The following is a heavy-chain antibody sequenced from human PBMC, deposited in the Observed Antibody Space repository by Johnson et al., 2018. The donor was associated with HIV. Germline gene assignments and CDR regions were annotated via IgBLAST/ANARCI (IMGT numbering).Heavy chain of an antibody. CDR3: ARDGGGGALDI. CDR2: SHSDGSIT. V-gene: IGHV3-74*01. Sequence: VQLVESGGGLVQPGGSLRLSCAASGLIFSRSWMHWVRQAPGKGLAWVSRSHSDGSITNYADSVKGRFTISRDNAKHSLYLQMNSLRAEDTAVYYCARDGGGGALDIWGQGTMVIVSS. J-gene: IGHJ3*02. CDR1: GLIFSRSW. D-gene: IGHD3-16*01.